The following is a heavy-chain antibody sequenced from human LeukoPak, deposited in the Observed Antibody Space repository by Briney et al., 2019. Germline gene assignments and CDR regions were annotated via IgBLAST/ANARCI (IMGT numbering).Heavy chain of an antibody. D-gene: IGHD5-24*01. CDR1: GFTFSSYS. J-gene: IGHJ4*02. CDR2: ISSSSSTI. V-gene: IGHV3-48*01. Sequence: GGSLRLSCAASGFTFSSYSMNWVRQAPGKGLEWVSYISSSSSTIYYADSVKGRFTISRDNAKNTLYLQMDSLRAEDTAVYYCARDRGGGWLQSMYYFDYWGQGTLVTVSS. CDR3: ARDRGGGWLQSMYYFDY.